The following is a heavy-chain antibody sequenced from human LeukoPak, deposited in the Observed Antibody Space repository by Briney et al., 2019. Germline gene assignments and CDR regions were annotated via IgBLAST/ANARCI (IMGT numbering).Heavy chain of an antibody. V-gene: IGHV4-39*07. CDR2: IYYSGGT. Sequence: AETLSLTCTVSGGSISSSSYYWGWIRPPPGKGLEWIGSIYYSGGTYYNPSLKSRVTISVDTSKNQFSLKLSSVTAADTAVYYCASRGRGPAAISWGQGTLVTVSS. J-gene: IGHJ4*02. D-gene: IGHD2-2*01. CDR3: ASRGRGPAAIS. CDR1: GGSISSSSYY.